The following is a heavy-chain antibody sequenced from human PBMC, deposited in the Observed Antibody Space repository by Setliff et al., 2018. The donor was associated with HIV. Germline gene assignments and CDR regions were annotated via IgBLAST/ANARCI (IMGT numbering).Heavy chain of an antibody. CDR1: GYNINDGFH. Sequence: PSETLSLTCLVFGYNINDGFHWGWIRQSPRKGLEWLGSIYNSGHASYNPSRWSRVTMSVDTSKNRFSLRLTSATAADTAVYYCVRDRSLRFSQSPSLHYFDVWGQGILVTVSS. V-gene: IGHV4-38-2*02. CDR3: VRDRSLRFSQSPSLHYFDV. J-gene: IGHJ3*01. CDR2: IYNSGHA.